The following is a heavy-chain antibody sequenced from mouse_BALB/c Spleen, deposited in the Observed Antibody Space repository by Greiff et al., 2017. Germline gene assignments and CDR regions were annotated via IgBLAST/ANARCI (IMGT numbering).Heavy chain of an antibody. J-gene: IGHJ2*01. CDR1: GFTFSSYG. V-gene: IGHV5-6*01. CDR3: ARCGNYLYYFDY. Sequence: EVKLQESGGDLVKPGGSLKLSCAASGFTFSSYGMSWVRQTPDKRLEWVATISSGGSYTYYPDSVKGRFTISRDNAKNTLYLQMSSLKSEDTAMYYCARCGNYLYYFDYWGQGTTLTVSS. D-gene: IGHD2-1*01. CDR2: ISSGGSYT.